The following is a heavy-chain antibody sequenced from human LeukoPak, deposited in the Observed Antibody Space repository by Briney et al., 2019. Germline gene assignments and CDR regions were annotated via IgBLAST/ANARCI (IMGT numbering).Heavy chain of an antibody. J-gene: IGHJ3*02. CDR2: FYYSGST. CDR3: ARAGYCSGGSCLGDAFDI. CDR1: GGSISSGGYY. Sequence: PSQTLSLTCTVSGGSISSGGYYWSWIRQHPGKGLEWIGYFYYSGSTYYNPSLKSRVTISVDTSKNQFSLKLSSVTAADTAVYYCARAGYCSGGSCLGDAFDIWGQGTMVTVSS. D-gene: IGHD2-15*01. V-gene: IGHV4-31*03.